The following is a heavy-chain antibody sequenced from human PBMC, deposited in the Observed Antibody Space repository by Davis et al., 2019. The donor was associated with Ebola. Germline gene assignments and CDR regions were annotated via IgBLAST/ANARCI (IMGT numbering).Heavy chain of an antibody. D-gene: IGHD3-16*01. CDR3: AKEGAWGNWYLDL. CDR1: GFTFSSYA. CDR2: IGDNGRTT. J-gene: IGHJ2*01. Sequence: PGGSLRLSCAASGFTFSSYAIHWVRQAPGKGLEWVAVIGDNGRTTFYADSAKGRFTLSRDNFKNTLDLQMNSLRPEDTAVYYCAKEGAWGNWYLDLWGRGTLVTVSS. V-gene: IGHV3-30*04.